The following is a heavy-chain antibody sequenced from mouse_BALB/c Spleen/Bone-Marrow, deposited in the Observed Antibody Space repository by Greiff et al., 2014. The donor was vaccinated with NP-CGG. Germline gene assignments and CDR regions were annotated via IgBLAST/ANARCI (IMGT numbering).Heavy chain of an antibody. CDR1: GYTFTSYY. J-gene: IGHJ4*01. Sequence: VKLVESGAELVKPGASVKLSCKASGYTFTSYYMYWVKQRPGQGLEWFGEINPSNGGTNFNEKFKNKATLTVDKSSSTAYMQLSSLTSEDSAVYYCSRGRRDALDYWGQGTSVTVSP. V-gene: IGHV1S81*02. CDR2: INPSNGGT. CDR3: SRGRRDALDY.